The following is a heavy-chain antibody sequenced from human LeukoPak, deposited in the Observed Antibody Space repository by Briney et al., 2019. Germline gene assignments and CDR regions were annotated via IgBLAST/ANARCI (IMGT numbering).Heavy chain of an antibody. D-gene: IGHD6-19*01. J-gene: IGHJ1*01. Sequence: GAPLRLSCAASGFTFSSYAMSWVRQAPGKGLEWVSAISGRGGSTYYADSVKGRFTISRDNSKNTLYLQMNSLRAEDTAVYYCAKAGSSGWYEDWYFQHWGQGTLVTVSS. CDR1: GFTFSSYA. CDR3: AKAGSSGWYEDWYFQH. CDR2: ISGRGGST. V-gene: IGHV3-23*01.